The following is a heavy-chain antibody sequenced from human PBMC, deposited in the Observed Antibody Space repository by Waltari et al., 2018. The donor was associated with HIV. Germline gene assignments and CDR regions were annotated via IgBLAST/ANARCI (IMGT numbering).Heavy chain of an antibody. CDR3: ARADIVLMVYAPHFDY. D-gene: IGHD2-8*01. V-gene: IGHV4-39*01. CDR1: GGSFSSSSYY. J-gene: IGHJ4*02. Sequence: QLQLQESGPGLVKPSETLSLTCTVSGGSFSSSSYYWGWIRTHPGKGLEWIGSIYYSGSTYYNPSLKSRVTISVDTSKNQFSLKLSSVTAADTAVYYCARADIVLMVYAPHFDYWGQGTLVTVSS. CDR2: IYYSGST.